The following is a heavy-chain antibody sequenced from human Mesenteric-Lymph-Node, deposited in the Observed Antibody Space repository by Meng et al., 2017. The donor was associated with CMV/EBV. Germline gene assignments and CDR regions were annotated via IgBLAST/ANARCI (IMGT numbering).Heavy chain of an antibody. CDR1: GFTFSSYG. CDR3: ARDLVVVVPAAIDYYYYYGMDV. V-gene: IGHV3-30*02. J-gene: IGHJ6*02. Sequence: GESLKISCAASGFTFSSYGMHWVRQAPGKGLEWVAFIRYDGSNKYYADSVKGRFTISRDNAKNSLYLQMNSLRAEDTAVYYCARDLVVVVPAAIDYYYYYGMDVWGQGTTVTVSS. D-gene: IGHD2-2*01. CDR2: IRYDGSNK.